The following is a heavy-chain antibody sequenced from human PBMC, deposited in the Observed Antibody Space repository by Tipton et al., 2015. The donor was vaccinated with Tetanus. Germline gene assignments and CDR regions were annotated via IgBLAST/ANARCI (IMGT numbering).Heavy chain of an antibody. D-gene: IGHD3-3*01. CDR3: ARANYEFPNKGPFDF. Sequence: TLSLTCTVSGDSLSNGDYYWSWIRQPPGKGLESIGYIYYSGSTYYNPSLKSRVTISVDTSKNQFSLRLSSVTAADTAVYYCARANYEFPNKGPFDFWGQGLLVLVSS. V-gene: IGHV4-30-4*01. CDR2: IYYSGST. J-gene: IGHJ4*02. CDR1: GDSLSNGDYY.